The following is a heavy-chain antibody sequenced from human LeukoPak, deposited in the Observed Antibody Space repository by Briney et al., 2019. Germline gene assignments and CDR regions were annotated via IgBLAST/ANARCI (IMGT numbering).Heavy chain of an antibody. D-gene: IGHD2-2*02. J-gene: IGHJ3*02. CDR1: GGSISSSSYY. CDR3: ARAIGCSSTSCYTWDDAFDI. CDR2: IYYSGST. V-gene: IGHV4-39*07. Sequence: SETLSLTCTVSGGSISSSSYYWGWIRQPPGKGLEWIGSIYYSGSTHYNPSLKSRVTISVDRSKNQFSLKLSSVTAADTAVYYCARAIGCSSTSCYTWDDAFDIWGQGTMVTVSS.